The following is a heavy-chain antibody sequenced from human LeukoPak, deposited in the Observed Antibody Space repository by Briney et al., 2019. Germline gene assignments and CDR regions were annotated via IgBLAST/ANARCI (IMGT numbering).Heavy chain of an antibody. Sequence: GGSLRLSCAASGFTFSSYSMNWVRQAPGEGLEWVSYISSSSSTIYYADSVKGRFTISRDNAKNSLYLQMNSLRDEDTAVYYCARDSYCGGDCYSSYFDYWGQGALVTVSS. V-gene: IGHV3-48*02. CDR1: GFTFSSYS. CDR2: ISSSSSTI. J-gene: IGHJ4*02. CDR3: ARDSYCGGDCYSSYFDY. D-gene: IGHD2-21*02.